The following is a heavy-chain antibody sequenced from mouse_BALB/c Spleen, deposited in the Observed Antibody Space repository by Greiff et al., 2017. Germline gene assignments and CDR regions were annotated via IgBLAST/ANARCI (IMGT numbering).Heavy chain of an antibody. CDR2: INPCNGAT. CDR3: EKECAPYDLDY. Sequence: EVQLQQSGPELVKPGASVKISCKASGYSFTGYYMHWVQQSHVKSLEWIGRINPCNGATSYNQNFKDKTSLTVDKSSSTAYMELHSLTSEDSEVYYCEKECAPYDLDYWGQGTTLTVSS. D-gene: IGHD1-1*01. CDR1: GYSFTGYY. J-gene: IGHJ2*01. V-gene: IGHV1-31*01.